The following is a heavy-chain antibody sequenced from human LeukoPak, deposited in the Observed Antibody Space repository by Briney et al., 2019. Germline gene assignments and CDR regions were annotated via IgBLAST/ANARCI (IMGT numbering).Heavy chain of an antibody. Sequence: SETLSLTCTVSGGSISSYYWSWIRQPPGKGLEWIGYIYYSGSTNYNPSLKSRVTISVDTSKNQFSLKLSSVTAADTAVYYCARSYGSGSYYSNWFDPWGQGTLVTVSS. D-gene: IGHD3-10*01. CDR3: ARSYGSGSYYSNWFDP. V-gene: IGHV4-59*01. CDR1: GGSISSYY. CDR2: IYYSGST. J-gene: IGHJ5*02.